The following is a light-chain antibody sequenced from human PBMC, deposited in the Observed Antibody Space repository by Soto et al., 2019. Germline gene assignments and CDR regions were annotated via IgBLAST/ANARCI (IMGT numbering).Light chain of an antibody. CDR3: SSYTSSSTRV. J-gene: IGLJ1*01. V-gene: IGLV2-14*01. CDR1: SSDVGGYNS. Sequence: QSALTQPASVFGSPGQSITISCTGTSSDVGGYNSVSWYQQHPGKAPKLVIYEVTNRPSGISNRFSGSKSGNTASPTISGLQAEDEADYYCSSYTSSSTRVFGTGTKVIAL. CDR2: EVT.